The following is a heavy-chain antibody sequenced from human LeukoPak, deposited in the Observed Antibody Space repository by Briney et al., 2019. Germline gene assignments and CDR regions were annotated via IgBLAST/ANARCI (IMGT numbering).Heavy chain of an antibody. CDR1: GFTVSSNS. D-gene: IGHD4/OR15-4a*01. CDR3: ARRAGAYSHPYDY. Sequence: QTGGSLILSCTVSGFTVSSNSMSWVRQAPGKGLEWVSFIYSDNTHYSDSVKGRFTISRDNSKNTLYLQMNSLRAEDTAVYYCARRAGAYSHPYDYWGQGTLVTVSS. V-gene: IGHV3-53*01. J-gene: IGHJ4*02. CDR2: IYSDNT.